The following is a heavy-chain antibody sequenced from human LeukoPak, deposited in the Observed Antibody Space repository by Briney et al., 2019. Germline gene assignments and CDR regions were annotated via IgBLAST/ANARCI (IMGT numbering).Heavy chain of an antibody. CDR1: GGSISSGGYY. J-gene: IGHJ6*02. CDR2: IYYSGST. Sequence: PSGTLSLTCTVSGGSISSGGYYWSWIRQHPGKGLEWIGYIYYSGSTYYNPSLKSRVTISVDTSKNQFSLKLSSVTAADTAVYYCAREPSLDGMDVWGQGTTVTASS. CDR3: AREPSLDGMDV. V-gene: IGHV4-31*03.